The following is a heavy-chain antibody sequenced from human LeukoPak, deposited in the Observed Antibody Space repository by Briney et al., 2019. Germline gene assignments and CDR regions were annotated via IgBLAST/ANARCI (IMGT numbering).Heavy chain of an antibody. J-gene: IGHJ4*02. CDR1: GGSISTYY. D-gene: IGHD6-19*01. CDR3: ARESSGWYHDY. V-gene: IGHV4-4*07. Sequence: SETLSLTCTVSGGSISTYYWTWIRQPAGRGLEWLGRIYSSGSTNYNPSLKSRVTMSVDTSKNQFSLKLSSVTAADTAVYYCARESSGWYHDYWGEGTLVTVSS. CDR2: IYSSGST.